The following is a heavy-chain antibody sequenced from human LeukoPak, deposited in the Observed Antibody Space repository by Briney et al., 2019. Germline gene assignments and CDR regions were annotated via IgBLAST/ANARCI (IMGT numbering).Heavy chain of an antibody. V-gene: IGHV1-18*01. Sequence: GASVKVSCKASGYTFTSYGISWVRQAPGQGLEWMGWISAYNGNTNYAQKLQGRVTMTTDTSTSTAYMELRSLRSDDTAVYYCARARGRWLQLNGNFDYWGQGTLVTVSS. CDR1: GYTFTSYG. CDR3: ARARGRWLQLNGNFDY. CDR2: ISAYNGNT. J-gene: IGHJ4*02. D-gene: IGHD5-24*01.